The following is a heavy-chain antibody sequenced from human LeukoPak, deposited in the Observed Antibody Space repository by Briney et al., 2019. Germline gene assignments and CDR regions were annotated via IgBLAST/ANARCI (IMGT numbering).Heavy chain of an antibody. V-gene: IGHV3-66*01. D-gene: IGHD6-13*01. CDR1: GFTVSSNY. J-gene: IGHJ4*02. CDR3: ARDLLGIAAADLDY. Sequence: PGGSLRLSCAASGFTVSSNYMTWVRQAPGKGLEWVSIIYSGDSTYYADSVKGRFTISRDNAKNTLYLQMNSLRAEDTAVYYCARDLLGIAAADLDYWGQGTLVTVSS. CDR2: IYSGDST.